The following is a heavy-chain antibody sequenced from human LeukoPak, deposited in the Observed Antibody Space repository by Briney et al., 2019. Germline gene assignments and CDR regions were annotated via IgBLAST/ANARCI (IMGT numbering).Heavy chain of an antibody. CDR3: ARLKCSSTSCFYYYYMDV. CDR2: INHSGRT. CDR1: GGSFSGDY. V-gene: IGHV4-34*01. D-gene: IGHD2-2*01. Sequence: SETLSLTCAVYGGSFSGDYWSWIRQPPGKGLEWIGEINHSGRTNYKPSLKSRVTISVDTSKNQFSLKLNSVTAADTAVYYCARLKCSSTSCFYYYYMDVWGKGTTVTVSS. J-gene: IGHJ6*03.